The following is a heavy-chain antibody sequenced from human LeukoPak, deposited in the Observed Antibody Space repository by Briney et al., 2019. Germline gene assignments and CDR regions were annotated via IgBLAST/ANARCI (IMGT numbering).Heavy chain of an antibody. J-gene: IGHJ4*02. V-gene: IGHV3-15*01. Sequence: PGGSLRLSCAASGFTFSNAWMSWVRQAPGKGLEWVGRIKSKTDGGTTDYAAPVKGRFTISRDDSKNTLYLQMNSLKTEDAAVYYCTTEDYFSDGTAVGYWGQGTLVTVSS. CDR3: TTEDYFSDGTAVGY. CDR1: GFTFSNAW. D-gene: IGHD3-10*01. CDR2: IKSKTDGGTT.